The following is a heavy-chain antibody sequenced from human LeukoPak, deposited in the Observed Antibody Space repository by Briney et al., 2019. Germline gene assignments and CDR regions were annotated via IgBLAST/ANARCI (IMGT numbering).Heavy chain of an antibody. Sequence: SEALSLTCTVSDGSITNYDWSWVRQPPGKGLEFIGHVHYSGTTNYNPSLRSRVTISIDTSKKHFFLKLKSVTAADTAVYYCATGYGDFRVEGRYFYSWGQGTLVTVSS. V-gene: IGHV4-59*01. CDR2: VHYSGTT. CDR1: DGSITNYD. D-gene: IGHD4-17*01. J-gene: IGHJ4*02. CDR3: ATGYGDFRVEGRYFYS.